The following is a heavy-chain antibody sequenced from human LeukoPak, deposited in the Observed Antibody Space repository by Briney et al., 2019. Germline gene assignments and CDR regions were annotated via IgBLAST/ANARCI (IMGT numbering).Heavy chain of an antibody. CDR1: GGTFSSYA. Sequence: SVKVPCKASGGTFSSYAISWVRQAPGQGLEWMGRIIPILGIANYAQKFQGRVTITADKSTSTACMELSSLRSEDTAVYYCARVDCSGGSCQGSFDYWGQGTLVTVSS. CDR2: IIPILGIA. D-gene: IGHD2-15*01. CDR3: ARVDCSGGSCQGSFDY. V-gene: IGHV1-69*04. J-gene: IGHJ4*02.